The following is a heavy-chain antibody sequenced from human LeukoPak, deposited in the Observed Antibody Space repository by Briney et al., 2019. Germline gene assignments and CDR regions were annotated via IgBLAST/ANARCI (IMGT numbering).Heavy chain of an antibody. CDR3: ARGLAVAGQFDP. D-gene: IGHD6-19*01. V-gene: IGHV4-34*01. J-gene: IGHJ5*02. Sequence: SETLSLTCAVYGGSFSGYYWSWIRQPPGKGLEWIGEINHSGSTNYNPSLKSRVTISVDTSKNQFSLKLSSVTAADTAVYYCARGLAVAGQFDPWGQGTLVTVSS. CDR1: GGSFSGYY. CDR2: INHSGST.